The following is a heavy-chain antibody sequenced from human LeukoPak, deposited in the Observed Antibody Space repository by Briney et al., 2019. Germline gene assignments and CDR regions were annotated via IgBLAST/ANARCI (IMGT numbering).Heavy chain of an antibody. CDR3: ARMNYYDSSGYYYVHRYYYGMDV. Sequence: SETVSLTCAVYGGSCSGYHWRWMRQPPGKGLVWSGEINRSGRTNYNRSLKSRVTISVDTSKNQCSLKLSSVSAADTAVYYCARMNYYDSSGYYYVHRYYYGMDVWGQGTTVTVSS. CDR2: INRSGRT. D-gene: IGHD3-22*01. CDR1: GGSCSGYH. V-gene: IGHV4-34*01. J-gene: IGHJ6*02.